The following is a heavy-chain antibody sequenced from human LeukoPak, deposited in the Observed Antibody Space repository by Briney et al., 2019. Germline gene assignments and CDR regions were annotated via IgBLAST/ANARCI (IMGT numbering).Heavy chain of an antibody. CDR2: ILYSGST. CDR3: ARPRGDYGWIDY. D-gene: IGHD4-17*01. CDR1: GGSVSSNY. Sequence: PSETLSLTCTVSGGSVSSNYWSWIRQPPGRGLEWIGYILYSGSTNYHPSLKSRVNISADTSKNQVSLKLSSVTAADTAIYYCARPRGDYGWIDYWGQGTLVTVSS. V-gene: IGHV4-59*02. J-gene: IGHJ4*02.